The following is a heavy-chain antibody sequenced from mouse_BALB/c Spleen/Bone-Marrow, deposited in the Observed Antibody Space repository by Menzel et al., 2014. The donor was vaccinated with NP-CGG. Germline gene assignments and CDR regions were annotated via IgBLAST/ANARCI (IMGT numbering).Heavy chain of an antibody. D-gene: IGHD2-4*01. CDR2: FYPGSNSI. CDR3: ARHEEGGYDYDVGSYAMDY. V-gene: IGHV1-62-2*01. Sequence: VQLXQSGAGXVKPGASVKLSCKASGYTFTDYIIHWVKQRSGQGLEWIGWFYPGSNSIKYNEKFKDKATLTADKSSSTVYMELSRLTSEDSAVYFCARHEEGGYDYDVGSYAMDYWXQGTSVTVSS. CDR1: GYTFTDYI. J-gene: IGHJ4*01.